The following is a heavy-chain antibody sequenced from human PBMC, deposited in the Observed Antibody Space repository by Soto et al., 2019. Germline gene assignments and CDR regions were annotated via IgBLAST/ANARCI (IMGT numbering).Heavy chain of an antibody. CDR1: GFTFSSHW. J-gene: IGHJ4*02. CDR3: ARDWTNCRYCSGGTCYSPLDY. Sequence: LRLSCAASGFTFSSHWMHWVRQVPGKGLVWVPRINSDGSSPTYADSVKGRFTMSRDNAKDTLYLQMNSLRAEDTAVYFCARDWTNCRYCSGGTCYSPLDYWGQGTLVAVSS. CDR2: INSDGSSP. D-gene: IGHD2-15*01. V-gene: IGHV3-74*01.